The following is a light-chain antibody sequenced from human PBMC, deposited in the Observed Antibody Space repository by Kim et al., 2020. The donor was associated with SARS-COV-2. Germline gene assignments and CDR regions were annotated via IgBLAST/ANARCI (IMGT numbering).Light chain of an antibody. CDR2: SNN. J-gene: IGLJ2*01. V-gene: IGLV1-47*02. CDR3: AVWDDSLSDRV. CDR1: STNIGSNY. Sequence: QSVLTQPPSASGTPGKRVTISCSGSSTNIGSNYVYWYQQRPGTAPKLLIYSNNQRPSGVPDRFSSSKTGTSASLAISGLRSEDEADYYCAVWDDSLSDRVFGGGTQLTVL.